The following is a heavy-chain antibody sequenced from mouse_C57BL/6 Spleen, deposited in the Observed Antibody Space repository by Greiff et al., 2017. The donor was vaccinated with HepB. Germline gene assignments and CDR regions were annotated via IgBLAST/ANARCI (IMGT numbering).Heavy chain of an antibody. V-gene: IGHV1-80*01. J-gene: IGHJ2*01. CDR2: IYPGDGDT. Sequence: QVQLKESGAELVKPGASVKISCKASGYAFSSYWMNWVKQRPGKGLEWIGQIYPGDGDTNYNGKFKGKATLTADKSSSTAYMQLSSLTSEDSAVYFCARALITTVVEPLAYWGQGTTLTVSS. D-gene: IGHD1-1*01. CDR1: GYAFSSYW. CDR3: ARALITTVVEPLAY.